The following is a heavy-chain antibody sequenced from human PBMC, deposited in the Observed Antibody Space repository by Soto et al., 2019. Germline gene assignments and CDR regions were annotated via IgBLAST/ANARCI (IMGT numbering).Heavy chain of an antibody. V-gene: IGHV4-59*08. Sequence: SETLSLTCTVSGGSISSYYWSWIRQPPGKGLEWIGYIYYSGSTNYNPSLKSRVTISVDTSKNQFSLKLNSMTAADTAVYYCARHNYGSGSTYFDYWGKGTLVTVPS. CDR3: ARHNYGSGSTYFDY. CDR1: GGSISSYY. D-gene: IGHD3-10*01. J-gene: IGHJ4*02. CDR2: IYYSGST.